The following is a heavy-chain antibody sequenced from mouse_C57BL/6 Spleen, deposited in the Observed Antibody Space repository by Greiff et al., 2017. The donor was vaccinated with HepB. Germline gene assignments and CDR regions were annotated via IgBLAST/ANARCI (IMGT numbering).Heavy chain of an antibody. Sequence: QVQLQQPGAELVRPGSSVKLSCKASGYTFTSYWMHWVKQRPIQGLEWICNIDPSDSETHYNQKFKDKATLTVDKSSSTAYMQLSSLTSEDSAVYYCARWGYYYGSSYGGVFDYWGQGTTLTVSS. D-gene: IGHD1-1*01. CDR3: ARWGYYYGSSYGGVFDY. CDR2: IDPSDSET. V-gene: IGHV1-52*01. CDR1: GYTFTSYW. J-gene: IGHJ2*01.